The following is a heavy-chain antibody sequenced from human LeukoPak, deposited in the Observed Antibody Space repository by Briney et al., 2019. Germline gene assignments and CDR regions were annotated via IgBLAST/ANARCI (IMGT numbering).Heavy chain of an antibody. CDR3: AKGRSSSPSNYYYMDV. J-gene: IGHJ6*03. V-gene: IGHV3-30*18. CDR2: LSNDGSNK. D-gene: IGHD6-13*01. CDR1: GFTFSNYG. Sequence: PGGSLRLSCAASGFTFSNYGMHWVRQAPGKGLEWVAVLSNDGSNKYYADSVRGRFTISRDNSKNTLYVQMDSLRAEDTAVYYCAKGRSSSPSNYYYMDVWGKGTTVTVSS.